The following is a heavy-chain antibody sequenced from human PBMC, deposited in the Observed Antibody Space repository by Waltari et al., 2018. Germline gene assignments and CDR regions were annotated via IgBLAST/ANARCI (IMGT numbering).Heavy chain of an antibody. CDR3: ARDGGYCSSTSCSSYYYYGMDV. CDR1: GFTFSSYG. CDR2: IWYDGSNK. V-gene: IGHV3-33*01. D-gene: IGHD2-2*01. Sequence: QVQLVESGGGVVQPGRSLRLSCAASGFTFSSYGMHWVRQAPGKGLEWVAVIWYDGSNKYYADSGRGRFTISRDNSKNTLYLQMNSLRAEDTAVYYCARDGGYCSSTSCSSYYYYGMDVWGQGTTVTVSS. J-gene: IGHJ6*02.